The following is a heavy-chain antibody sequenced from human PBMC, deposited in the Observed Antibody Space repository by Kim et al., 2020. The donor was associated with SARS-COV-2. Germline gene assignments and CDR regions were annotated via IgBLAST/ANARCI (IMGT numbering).Heavy chain of an antibody. CDR3: ARDLRYSSSWYSDGYGMDV. Sequence: GGSLRLSCAASGFTFSSYGMHWVRQAPGKGLEWVAVIWYDGSNKYYADSVKGRFTISRDNSKNTLYLQMNSLRAEDTAVYYCARDLRYSSSWYSDGYGMDVWGQGTTVTVSS. D-gene: IGHD6-13*01. CDR2: IWYDGSNK. V-gene: IGHV3-33*01. J-gene: IGHJ6*02. CDR1: GFTFSSYG.